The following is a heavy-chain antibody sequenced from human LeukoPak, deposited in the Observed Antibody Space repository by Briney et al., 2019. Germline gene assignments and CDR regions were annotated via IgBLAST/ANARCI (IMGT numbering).Heavy chain of an antibody. V-gene: IGHV4-30-2*01. CDR3: AREGYGDYTRHAFDI. Sequence: PSETLSLTCDVSGGSISSGLYSWNWIRQPPGKGLEWIGYINHSGSTNYNPSLKSRVTISVDTSKNQFSLKLSSVTAADTAVYYCAREGYGDYTRHAFDIWGQGTMVTVSS. J-gene: IGHJ3*02. CDR2: INHSGST. CDR1: GGSISSGLYS. D-gene: IGHD4-17*01.